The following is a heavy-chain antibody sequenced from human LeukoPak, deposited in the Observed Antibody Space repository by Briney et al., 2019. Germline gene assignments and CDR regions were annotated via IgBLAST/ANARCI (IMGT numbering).Heavy chain of an antibody. Sequence: PGGSLRLSCAASGFTVSSNYMSWVRQAPGKGLEWVSVIYSGGSTYYADSVKGRFTISRDNSKNTLYLQMNSLRAEDTAVYYCARVVTMVRGVGNWFDPWGQGTLVTVSS. J-gene: IGHJ5*02. CDR2: IYSGGST. CDR1: GFTVSSNY. D-gene: IGHD3-10*01. V-gene: IGHV3-53*01. CDR3: ARVVTMVRGVGNWFDP.